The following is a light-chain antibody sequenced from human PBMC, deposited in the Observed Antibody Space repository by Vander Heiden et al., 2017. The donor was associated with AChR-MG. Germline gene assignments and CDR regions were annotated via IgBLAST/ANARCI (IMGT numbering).Light chain of an antibody. V-gene: IGKV1-9*01. CDR2: AAS. Sequence: DIQLTQSPSLLSASARDRVTITCWASQGISSYLAWYQQKPGKAPQLLIYAASTLQSGVPARFSGSGSGTEFTLTISSLHPEDFATYYCLQPNHYPRTFGEGTKLEIK. CDR3: LQPNHYPRT. J-gene: IGKJ2*01. CDR1: QGISSY.